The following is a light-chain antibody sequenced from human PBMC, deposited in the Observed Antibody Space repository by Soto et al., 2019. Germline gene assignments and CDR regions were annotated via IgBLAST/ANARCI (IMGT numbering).Light chain of an antibody. V-gene: IGKV3-11*01. J-gene: IGKJ4*01. CDR2: DAS. CDR3: QQRRNCPSSLT. Sequence: EILLTQSPATLSLSPGESATLSCRASQSFSTYLAWYQQKSGQAPSLLIYDASNRATAIPARFSGSGYGTDFTLTISSLEPEDFAVYYCQQRRNCPSSLTFGGGTKVEIK. CDR1: QSFSTY.